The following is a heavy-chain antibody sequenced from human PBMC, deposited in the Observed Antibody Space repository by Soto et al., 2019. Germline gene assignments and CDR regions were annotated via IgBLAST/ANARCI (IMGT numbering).Heavy chain of an antibody. Sequence: QVRLQESGPGLLKPSQTLSLTCTVSGASISSNTYYWSWVRQRPRKGLEWIGYIYNSGSPYYDPSLKSRVNISVDTSKNQFSLKLTSVTAADTAVYFCASRIITPKFATFWGQGTLITVSS. V-gene: IGHV4-31*03. J-gene: IGHJ4*02. CDR2: IYNSGSP. CDR3: ASRIITPKFATF. CDR1: GASISSNTYY. D-gene: IGHD3-22*01.